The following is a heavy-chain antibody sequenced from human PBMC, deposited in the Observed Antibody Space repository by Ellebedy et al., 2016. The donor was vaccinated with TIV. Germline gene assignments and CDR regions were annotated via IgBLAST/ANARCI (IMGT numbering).Heavy chain of an antibody. V-gene: IGHV3-30*18. CDR2: ISFDGSRI. D-gene: IGHD2-15*01. CDR3: VKESGYCSGGTCWGAFDI. CDR1: GFTFSNFA. J-gene: IGHJ3*02. Sequence: GESLKISCAASGFTFSNFAMHWVRQAPGKGLEWVTIISFDGSRIYYGDSVKGRFTISRDNSRNTLFLQMNSLRPEDTAVYYCVKESGYCSGGTCWGAFDIWGQGTMVTVSS.